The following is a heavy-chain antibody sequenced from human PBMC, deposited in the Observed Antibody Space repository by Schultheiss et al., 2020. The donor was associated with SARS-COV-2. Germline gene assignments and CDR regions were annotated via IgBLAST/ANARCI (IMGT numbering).Heavy chain of an antibody. D-gene: IGHD6-13*01. Sequence: SETLSLTCAVYGGSFSGYYWNWIRQPPGKGLEWIGEINHSGSTNYNPSLKSRVTISVDTSKNQFSLKLSSVTAADTAVYYCARFIAAAGGAWNWGQGTLVTVSS. CDR1: GGSFSGYY. J-gene: IGHJ4*02. CDR3: ARFIAAAGGAWN. CDR2: INHSGST. V-gene: IGHV4-34*01.